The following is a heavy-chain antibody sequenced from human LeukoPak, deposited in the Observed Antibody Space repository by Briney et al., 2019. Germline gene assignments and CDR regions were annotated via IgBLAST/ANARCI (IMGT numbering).Heavy chain of an antibody. V-gene: IGHV4-61*02. Sequence: PSETLSLTCTVSGGSITSGSYYWSWIRQPAGKGLEWIGRIYASGSINYNPSLKSRVTISVDTSKNQFSLKLSSVTAADTAVYYCARHRAAAGSPPTRDYGMDVWGQGTTVTVSS. D-gene: IGHD6-13*01. CDR2: IYASGSI. CDR1: GGSITSGSYY. J-gene: IGHJ6*02. CDR3: ARHRAAAGSPPTRDYGMDV.